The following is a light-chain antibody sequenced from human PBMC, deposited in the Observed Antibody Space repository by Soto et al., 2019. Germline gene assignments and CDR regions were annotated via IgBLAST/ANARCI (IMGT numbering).Light chain of an antibody. V-gene: IGKV3-20*01. J-gene: IGKJ1*01. Sequence: EIVXTXSXAXXSXXXGXXGTXSCRASQSVSSGYLAWYQQKPGQAPRLLIYDASSRATGIPDRFSGSGSGTDFTLTISRLEPEDFAVYYCQQYGGSPRTFGQGTKVDIK. CDR1: QSVSSGY. CDR3: QQYGGSPRT. CDR2: DAS.